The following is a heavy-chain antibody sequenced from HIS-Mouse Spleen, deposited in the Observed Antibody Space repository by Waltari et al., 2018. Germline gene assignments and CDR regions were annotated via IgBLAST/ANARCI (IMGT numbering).Heavy chain of an antibody. Sequence: QVQLVQSGAEVKKPGSSAKVSCKASGGTFSSYAISWVRQAPGQGLEWMGGIIPIFGTATITQKFRFRVTITADESTRTAYLELISLRSEDMAVYYCANGLELLVYYYYGMDVWGQGTTVTVSS. CDR2: IIPIFGTA. V-gene: IGHV1-69*01. CDR3: ANGLELLVYYYYGMDV. D-gene: IGHD1-26*01. CDR1: GGTFSSYA. J-gene: IGHJ6*02.